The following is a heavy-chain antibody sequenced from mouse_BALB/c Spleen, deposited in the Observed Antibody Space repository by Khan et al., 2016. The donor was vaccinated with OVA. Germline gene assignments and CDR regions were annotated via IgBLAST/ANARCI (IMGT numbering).Heavy chain of an antibody. Sequence: VQLQQSGAELARPGASVKMSCKASGYTFTTYTIHWVKHRPGQGLEWIGYIIPSNDYTNYNQKFKDRATLTADKSSSTAYMQLSSLTSEDSAVYYCAREGAYYRADGWFAYWGQGTLVTVSA. J-gene: IGHJ3*01. V-gene: IGHV1-4*01. D-gene: IGHD2-14*01. CDR2: IIPSNDYT. CDR3: AREGAYYRADGWFAY. CDR1: GYTFTTYT.